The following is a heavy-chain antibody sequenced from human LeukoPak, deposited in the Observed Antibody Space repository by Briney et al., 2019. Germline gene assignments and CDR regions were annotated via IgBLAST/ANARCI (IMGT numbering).Heavy chain of an antibody. V-gene: IGHV4-59*08. CDR1: RGSISSYY. Sequence: SETLSLTCTVSRGSISSYYWSWIRQPPGKGLEWIGYIYYSGSTNYNPSLKSRVTISVDTSKNQFSLKLSSVTAADTAVYYCARHRASDYPDILTGYFDYWGQGTLVTVSS. CDR3: ARHRASDYPDILTGYFDY. CDR2: IYYSGST. J-gene: IGHJ4*02. D-gene: IGHD3-9*01.